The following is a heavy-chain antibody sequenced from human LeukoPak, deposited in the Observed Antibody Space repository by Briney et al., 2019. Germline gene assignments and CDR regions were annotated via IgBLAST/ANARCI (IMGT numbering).Heavy chain of an antibody. CDR3: ANIRAPSSWSPN. CDR2: IHYSGGT. CDR1: GGSISSSSYY. J-gene: IGHJ4*02. D-gene: IGHD6-13*01. Sequence: SETLSLTCTVSGGSISSSSYYWGWIRQPPGKGLEWIGSIHYSGGTYYNPSLKSRVTISVDTSKNQFSLKLSSVTAADTAVYYFANIRAPSSWSPNWGQGTLVTVSS. V-gene: IGHV4-39*01.